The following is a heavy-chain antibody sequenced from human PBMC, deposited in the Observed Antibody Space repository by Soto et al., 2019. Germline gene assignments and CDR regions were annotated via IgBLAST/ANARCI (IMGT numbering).Heavy chain of an antibody. CDR2: INAGNGDT. D-gene: IGHD3-9*01. Sequence: ASVKVCCKASGITFSSYAMHWVRQAPGQRLEWMGWINAGNGDTRYSQIFQGRVTLTRDTSASTVYLDLSSLRSEDTAVYYCAREGNDILTGPGLFDPWGQGTLVTVSS. V-gene: IGHV1-3*01. CDR3: AREGNDILTGPGLFDP. J-gene: IGHJ5*02. CDR1: GITFSSYA.